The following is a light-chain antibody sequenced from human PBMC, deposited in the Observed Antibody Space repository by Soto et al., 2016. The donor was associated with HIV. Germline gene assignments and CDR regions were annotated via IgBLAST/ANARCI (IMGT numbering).Light chain of an antibody. J-gene: IGKJ4*01. Sequence: IQMTQSPSSLSASVGDRVTITCRTSQSIDTSLNWYQQKAGKAPKLLIYGASNLQNGVPSRFSGSGSGTDFTLTISSLQPEDFSTYYCQQNYSFLTFGGGTKVEIK. CDR1: QSIDTS. V-gene: IGKV1-39*01. CDR3: QQNYSFLT. CDR2: GAS.